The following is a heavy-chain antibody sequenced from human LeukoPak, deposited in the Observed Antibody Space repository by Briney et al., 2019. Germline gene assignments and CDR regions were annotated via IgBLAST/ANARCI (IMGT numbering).Heavy chain of an antibody. V-gene: IGHV1-2*02. CDR3: ARDRGFGEGVSDY. CDR1: GYTFTGYY. J-gene: IGHJ4*02. Sequence: ASVKVSCKASGYTFTGYYMHWVRQAPGQGLEWMGWINPNSGGTNYAQKFQGRVTMTRDTSISTAYMELSRLRSDDTAVYYCARDRGFGEGVSDYWGQGTLVTVSS. D-gene: IGHD3-10*01. CDR2: INPNSGGT.